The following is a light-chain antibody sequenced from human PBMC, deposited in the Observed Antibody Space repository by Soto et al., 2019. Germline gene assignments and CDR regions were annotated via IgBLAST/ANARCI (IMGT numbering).Light chain of an antibody. CDR1: QSISAW. CDR3: QQYNSYSWP. CDR2: KAS. V-gene: IGKV1-5*03. J-gene: IGKJ1*01. Sequence: DIQMTQSPSTLSASVGDRVTITCRASQSISAWLAWYQQKPGKDPKLLIYKASSLEGGVPSRFSGSGSRTEFTRTISILQPDDFATYYCQQYNSYSWPFGQGTKVEIK.